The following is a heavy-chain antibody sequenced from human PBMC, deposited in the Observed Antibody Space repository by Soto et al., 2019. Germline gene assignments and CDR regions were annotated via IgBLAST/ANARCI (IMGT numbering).Heavy chain of an antibody. Sequence: SLRLSCAASGFTFSSYAMSWVRQAPGKGLEWVSAISGSGGSTYYADSVKGRFTTSRDNSKNTLYVQMNSLRAEDTAVYYCAKATYHYDSRGPFDYWGQGTLVTVSS. J-gene: IGHJ4*02. CDR2: ISGSGGST. CDR3: AKATYHYDSRGPFDY. V-gene: IGHV3-23*01. CDR1: GFTFSSYA. D-gene: IGHD3-22*01.